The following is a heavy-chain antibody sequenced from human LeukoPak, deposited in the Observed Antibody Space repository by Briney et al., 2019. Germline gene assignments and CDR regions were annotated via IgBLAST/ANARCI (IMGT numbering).Heavy chain of an antibody. Sequence: SQTLSLTCAISGDSVSSGTASWNWIRQSPSRGLEWLGRTYYRSKWYSDFAVSVKSRITINPDTSKNQFSLQLNSVTPEDTAMYFCARLEVVVGAPGYYYGMDVWGQGTTVTVSS. D-gene: IGHD2-15*01. V-gene: IGHV6-1*01. CDR3: ARLEVVVGAPGYYYGMDV. CDR2: TYYRSKWYS. J-gene: IGHJ6*02. CDR1: GDSVSSGTAS.